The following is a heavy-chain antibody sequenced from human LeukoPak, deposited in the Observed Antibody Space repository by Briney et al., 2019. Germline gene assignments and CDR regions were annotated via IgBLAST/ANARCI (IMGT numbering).Heavy chain of an antibody. CDR1: GFMFSGHW. Sequence: GGSLRLSCAASGFMFSGHWMSWVRQAPGKGLEWVANIKQDGSEKNNVDSVKGRFTISRDNAKNSLFLQMGSLRAEDTAVYYCVRGLGLGYWGQGTLVTVSS. V-gene: IGHV3-7*01. CDR3: VRGLGLGY. CDR2: IKQDGSEK. J-gene: IGHJ4*02. D-gene: IGHD7-27*01.